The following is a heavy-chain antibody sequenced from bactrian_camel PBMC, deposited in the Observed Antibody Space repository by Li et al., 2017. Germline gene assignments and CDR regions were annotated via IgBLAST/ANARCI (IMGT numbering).Heavy chain of an antibody. CDR1: GVTYRTYF. CDR3: NTPHGLGDKN. V-gene: IGHV3S53*01. D-gene: IGHD1*01. J-gene: IGHJ4*01. Sequence: HVQLVESGGGLVHPGGSLRLSCAATGVTYRTYFTAWFRQAPGKEREGVAAIAGDGRTDYADSVKGRFTISRDNTKNTLTLQMNSLKPEDTADYYCNTPHGLGDKNWGQGTQVTVS. CDR2: IAGDGRT.